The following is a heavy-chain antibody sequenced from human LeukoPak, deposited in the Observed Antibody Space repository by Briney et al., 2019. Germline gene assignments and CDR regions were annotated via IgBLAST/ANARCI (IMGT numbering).Heavy chain of an antibody. D-gene: IGHD3-3*01. V-gene: IGHV3-48*01. CDR2: ISSSSSTI. CDR3: ARVSGPNGY. J-gene: IGHJ4*02. Sequence: GSLRLSCAASGFTFDDYGMSWVRQAPGKGLEWVSYISSSSSTIYYADSVKGRFTISRDNAKNSLYLQMNSLRAEDTAVYYCARVSGPNGYWGQGTLVTVSS. CDR1: GFTFDDYG.